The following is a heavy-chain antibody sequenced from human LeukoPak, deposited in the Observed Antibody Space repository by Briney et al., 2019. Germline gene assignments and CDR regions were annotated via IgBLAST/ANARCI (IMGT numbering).Heavy chain of an antibody. V-gene: IGHV1-2*02. Sequence: ASVKVSCKASGYTFTGYNMHWVRQAPGQGLEWMGWINPNSGGTNYAQKFQGRVTMTRDTSISTAYMELSRLRSDDTDVYYCARENSGSWYLGDDAFDIWGQGTMVTVSS. CDR3: ARENSGSWYLGDDAFDI. CDR1: GYTFTGYN. J-gene: IGHJ3*02. D-gene: IGHD6-13*01. CDR2: INPNSGGT.